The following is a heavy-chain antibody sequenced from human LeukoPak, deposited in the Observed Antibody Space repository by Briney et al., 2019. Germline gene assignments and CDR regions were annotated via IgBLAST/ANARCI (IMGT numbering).Heavy chain of an antibody. J-gene: IGHJ4*02. CDR1: GGSFSGYY. Sequence: SETLSLTCAVYGGSFSGYYWSWIRQPPGKGLEWIGEINHSGSTNCNPSLKSRVTISVDTSKNQFSLKLSSVTAADTAVYYCARDVPSGRTLGGNYFDYWGQGTLVTVSS. D-gene: IGHD1-26*01. CDR3: ARDVPSGRTLGGNYFDY. CDR2: INHSGST. V-gene: IGHV4-34*01.